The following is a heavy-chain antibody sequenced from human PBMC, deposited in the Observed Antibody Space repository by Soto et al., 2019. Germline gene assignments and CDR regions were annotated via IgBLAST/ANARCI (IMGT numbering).Heavy chain of an antibody. J-gene: IGHJ6*02. V-gene: IGHV6-1*01. CDR1: GDSVSSNSAA. CDR2: TYYRSKWYN. D-gene: IGHD2-2*01. CDR3: ARIGYCGSTSCRRDYYYGMEV. Sequence: PSQTLSLTCAISGDSVSSNSAAWNWIRQSPSRGLEWLGRTYYRSKWYNDYAVSVKSRITINPDTSKNQFSLQLNSVTPEDTAVYYCARIGYCGSTSCRRDYYYGMEVWGQGTTVTVPS.